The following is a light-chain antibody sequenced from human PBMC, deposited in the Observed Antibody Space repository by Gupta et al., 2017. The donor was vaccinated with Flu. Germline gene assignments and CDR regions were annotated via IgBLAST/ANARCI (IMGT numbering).Light chain of an antibody. CDR3: QQRSRWPLT. V-gene: IGKV3-11*01. CDR2: DTS. Sequence: GDSATLSCRASETIGRQLAWYQQRPGRPPRLIISDTSSRATGIPARFSGSGSGADFTLTISNLEPEDSAVYFCQQRSRWPLTFGEGTKVEIK. J-gene: IGKJ4*01. CDR1: ETIGRQ.